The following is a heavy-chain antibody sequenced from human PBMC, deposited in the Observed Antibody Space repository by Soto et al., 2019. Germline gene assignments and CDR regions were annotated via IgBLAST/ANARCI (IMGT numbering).Heavy chain of an antibody. V-gene: IGHV1-69*01. D-gene: IGHD3-3*01. CDR3: ARARTGITIFGVVFDMDV. CDR2: IIPIFGTA. J-gene: IGHJ6*02. Sequence: QVQLVQSGAEVKKPGSSVKVSCKASGGTFSSYAISWVRQAPGQGLEWMGGIIPIFGTANYAQKFQGRVTITADESTSTAYMELSSLRSEDTTVYYCARARTGITIFGVVFDMDVWGQGTTVTVSS. CDR1: GGTFSSYA.